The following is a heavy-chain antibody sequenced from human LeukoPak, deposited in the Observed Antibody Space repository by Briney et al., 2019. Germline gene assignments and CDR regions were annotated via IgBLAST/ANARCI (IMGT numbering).Heavy chain of an antibody. Sequence: ASVKVSCKASGYTFTSYGISWVRPAPGQGLEWMGWISAYNGNTNYARKLQGRVTMTTDTSTSTAYMELRSLRSDDTAVYYCARDVVVPTAIVFLYYYYGMDVWGQGTTVTVSS. D-gene: IGHD2-2*01. J-gene: IGHJ6*02. CDR2: ISAYNGNT. CDR3: ARDVVVPTAIVFLYYYYGMDV. CDR1: GYTFTSYG. V-gene: IGHV1-18*01.